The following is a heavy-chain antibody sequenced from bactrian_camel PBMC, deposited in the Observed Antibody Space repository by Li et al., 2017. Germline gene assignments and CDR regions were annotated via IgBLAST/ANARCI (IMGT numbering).Heavy chain of an antibody. CDR2: IYTGSSST. D-gene: IGHD1*01. V-gene: IGHV3S54*01. CDR1: TYIRSSHC. J-gene: IGHJ4*01. CDR3: SVRLGALSNGGSCVTSTSGPVRRHLSY. Sequence: HVQLVESGGGSVQAGGSLRLSCAASTYIRSSHCLGWFRQAPGKERERVAGIYTGSSSTRYVDSVKGRFAISQDSAKNTLYLQMDSLKTEDTAMYYCSVRLGALSNGGSCVTSTSGPVRRHLSYWGQGTQVTVS.